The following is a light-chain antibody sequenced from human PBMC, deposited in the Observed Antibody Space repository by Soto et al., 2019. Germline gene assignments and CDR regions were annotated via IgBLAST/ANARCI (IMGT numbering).Light chain of an antibody. CDR1: SSYVGGYNY. J-gene: IGLJ2*01. CDR3: SSYTSSSPLVV. V-gene: IGLV2-14*01. Sequence: QSALTQPASLSGSPGQSITISCTGTSSYVGGYNYVSWYQQHPGKAPKLMLYEVSNRPSGVSNRFSGSKSGNTASLTISGLQAEDEADYYCSSYTSSSPLVVFGGGTKLTVL. CDR2: EVS.